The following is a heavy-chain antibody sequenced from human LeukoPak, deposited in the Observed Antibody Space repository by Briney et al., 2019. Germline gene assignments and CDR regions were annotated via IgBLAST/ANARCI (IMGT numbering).Heavy chain of an antibody. Sequence: AASVKVSCKASGYTFTSYYMHWVRQAPGQGLEWMGIINPSGGSTSYAQKFQGRVTMTRDTSTSTVYMELSSLRSEDTAVYYCARDRGGLQLWSHFDYWGQGTLVTVSS. J-gene: IGHJ4*02. CDR2: INPSGGST. CDR3: ARDRGGLQLWSHFDY. D-gene: IGHD5-18*01. CDR1: GYTFTSYY. V-gene: IGHV1-46*01.